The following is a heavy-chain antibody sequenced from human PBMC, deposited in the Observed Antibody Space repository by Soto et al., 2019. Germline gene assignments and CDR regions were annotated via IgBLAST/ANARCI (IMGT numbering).Heavy chain of an antibody. Sequence: EVQLVESGGGLVKPGGSLRLSCAASGFTFSSYSMNWVRQAPGKGLEWVSSISNSSSYIYYADSVKGRFTISRDNAKNSLYLKMNSPGAEDTAVYYCVGWPARVTGTTEEDAASDCWCQGTMVTVSS. CDR1: GFTFSSYS. D-gene: IGHD1-20*01. CDR3: VGWPARVTGTTEEDAASDC. V-gene: IGHV3-21*01. CDR2: ISNSSSYI. J-gene: IGHJ3*01.